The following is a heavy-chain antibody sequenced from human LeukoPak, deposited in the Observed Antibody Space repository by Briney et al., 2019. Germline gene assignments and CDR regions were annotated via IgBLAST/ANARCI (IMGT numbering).Heavy chain of an antibody. CDR2: IIPIFGTA. CDR1: GGTFSSYA. CDR3: ASLGPRREWLSPWLD. D-gene: IGHD3-3*01. J-gene: IGHJ4*02. Sequence: GSSVKVSCKASGGTFSSYATSWVRQAPGQGLEWMGGIIPIFGTANYAQKFQGRVTITADESTSTAYMELSSLRSEGTAVYYCASLGPRREWLSPWLDWGQGTLVTVSS. V-gene: IGHV1-69*01.